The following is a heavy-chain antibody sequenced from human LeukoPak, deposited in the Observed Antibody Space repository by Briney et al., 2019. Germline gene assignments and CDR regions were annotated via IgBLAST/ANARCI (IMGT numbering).Heavy chain of an antibody. CDR1: GGSISSYY. Sequence: KPSETLSLTCTVSGGSISSYYWSWIRQPPGKGLEWIGYIYYSGSTNYNPSLKSRDTISVDTSKNQFSLKLSSVTAADTAVYYCARQAPVGTDFDYWGQGTLVTVSS. CDR2: IYYSGST. J-gene: IGHJ4*02. D-gene: IGHD1-26*01. CDR3: ARQAPVGTDFDY. V-gene: IGHV4-59*08.